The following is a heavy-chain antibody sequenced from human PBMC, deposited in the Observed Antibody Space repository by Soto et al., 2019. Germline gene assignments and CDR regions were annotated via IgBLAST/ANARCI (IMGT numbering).Heavy chain of an antibody. Sequence: PSETLSLTCAVYGGSFSCYYWSWIRQPPGKGLEWIGEINHSGSTNYNPSLKSRVTISVDTSKNQFSLKLSSVTAADTAVYYCARESYDSSGYDYWGQGTLVTVSS. CDR3: ARESYDSSGYDY. J-gene: IGHJ4*02. CDR1: GGSFSCYY. V-gene: IGHV4-34*01. D-gene: IGHD3-22*01. CDR2: INHSGST.